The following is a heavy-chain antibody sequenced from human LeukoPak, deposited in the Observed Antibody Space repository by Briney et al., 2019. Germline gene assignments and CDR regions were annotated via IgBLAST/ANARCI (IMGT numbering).Heavy chain of an antibody. V-gene: IGHV3-23*01. D-gene: IGHD3-10*01. CDR3: AKRGIVIRGLLIIGFHKEAYYFDS. CDR1: GMTLSNYA. CDR2: ISGSAGGT. J-gene: IGHJ4*02. Sequence: PGGSLRLSCVVSGMTLSNYAMSWVRQAPGKGLEWVSGISGSAGGTNYADSVKGRFTISRDNSMNTMYLQMNSLRAEDTAVYFCAKRGIVIRGLLIIGFHKEAYYFDSWGQGILVTVSS.